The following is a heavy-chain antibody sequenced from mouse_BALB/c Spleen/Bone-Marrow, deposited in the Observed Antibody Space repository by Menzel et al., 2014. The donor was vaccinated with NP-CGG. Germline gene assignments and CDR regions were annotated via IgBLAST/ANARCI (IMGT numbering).Heavy chain of an antibody. J-gene: IGHJ2*01. CDR2: ISSGSSTI. CDR3: ARGRRTLYFDY. CDR1: GFTFSSFG. D-gene: IGHD3-3*01. Sequence: VQLKESGGGLVQPGGSRKLSCAASGFTFSSFGMHWVRQAPEKGLEWVAYISSGSSTIYYADTVKGRFTISRDNPKNTLFLQMTSLRSEDTAMYYCARGRRTLYFDYWGQGTTLTVSS. V-gene: IGHV5-17*02.